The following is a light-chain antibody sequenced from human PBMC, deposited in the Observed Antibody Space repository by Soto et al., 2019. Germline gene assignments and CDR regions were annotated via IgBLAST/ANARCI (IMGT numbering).Light chain of an antibody. CDR3: QQYGRSPFT. CDR2: GAS. V-gene: IGKV3-20*01. Sequence: EVVLTQSPGTLSLSPGERATLSCRASQSVSSSFLAWYQQKPGQAPRLLIYGASSRATGIPDRFSGSGSGTDFTLTISRLEPEDFAVYSCQQYGRSPFTFGPGTKVDIK. CDR1: QSVSSSF. J-gene: IGKJ3*01.